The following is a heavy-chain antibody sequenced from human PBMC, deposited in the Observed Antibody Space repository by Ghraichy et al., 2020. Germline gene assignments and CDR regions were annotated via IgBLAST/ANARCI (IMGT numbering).Heavy chain of an antibody. D-gene: IGHD3-3*02. J-gene: IGHJ4*02. V-gene: IGHV4-34*01. CDR2: INHSGST. Sequence: SETLSLTCAVYGGSFSDYYWSLIRQPPGKGLEWIGEINHSGSTNYNPSLKSRVTISVYTSKNQFSLKLSSVTAADTAVYYCARGHFAADYWGQGTLVTVSS. CDR1: GGSFSDYY. CDR3: ARGHFAADY.